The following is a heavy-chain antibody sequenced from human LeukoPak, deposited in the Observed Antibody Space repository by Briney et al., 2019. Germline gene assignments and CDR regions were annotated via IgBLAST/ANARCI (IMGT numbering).Heavy chain of an antibody. J-gene: IGHJ1*01. D-gene: IGHD5-24*01. V-gene: IGHV3-23*01. CDR3: AKNSRWGWLQSD. CDR2: ITVGGATT. Sequence: GGSLRLSCAASGFTFDSNAMTWVRQAPGKGLEWVSSITVGGATTFYADSVKGRFTVSRDNSNNRPYLQMNSLRAEDTAVYYCAKNSRWGWLQSDWGQGTLVTVSS. CDR1: GFTFDSNA.